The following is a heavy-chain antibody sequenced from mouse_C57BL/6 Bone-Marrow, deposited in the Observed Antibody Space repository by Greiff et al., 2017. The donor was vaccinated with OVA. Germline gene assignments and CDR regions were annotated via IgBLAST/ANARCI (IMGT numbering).Heavy chain of an antibody. Sequence: EVQGVESGGGLVQPGGSLKLSCAASGITFSDYGMAWVRQAPRKGPEWVAFISNLAYSIYYADTVTGRFTISRENAKNTLYLEMSSLRSEDTAMYYCARGDYSTRFAYWGQGTLVTVSA. D-gene: IGHD2-5*01. J-gene: IGHJ3*01. CDR2: ISNLAYSI. CDR1: GITFSDYG. CDR3: ARGDYSTRFAY. V-gene: IGHV5-15*01.